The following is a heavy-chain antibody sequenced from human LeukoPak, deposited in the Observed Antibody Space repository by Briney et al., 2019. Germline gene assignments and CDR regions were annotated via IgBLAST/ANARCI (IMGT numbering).Heavy chain of an antibody. CDR1: GYTFTNYG. V-gene: IGHV1-18*01. CDR2: ISAYNGDT. CDR3: ASSHTHFSDLDY. Sequence: GASVNVSCKASGYTFTNYGISWVRQAPGQGLEWMGWISAYNGDTNYAQKLQGRVSMTTDTSTRTAYMELRSVRSDDTAVYYCASSHTHFSDLDYWGQGTLVTVSS. J-gene: IGHJ4*02.